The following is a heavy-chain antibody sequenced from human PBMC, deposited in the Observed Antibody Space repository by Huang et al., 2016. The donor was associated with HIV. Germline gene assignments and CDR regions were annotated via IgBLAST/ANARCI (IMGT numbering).Heavy chain of an antibody. Sequence: HVYLVQSGPEVKKPGASVKVSCKASGYTFSFYGINWVRQAPGQGLEWMGWIHPYNANTNFAQKFQGRLIITTDTSTSTAYMELRSLRSDDTGLYYCVRNLEWAQGNWFDSWGQGTLVTVSS. CDR1: GYTFSFYG. CDR3: VRNLEWAQGNWFDS. J-gene: IGHJ5*01. CDR2: IHPYNANT. D-gene: IGHD3-3*01. V-gene: IGHV1-18*01.